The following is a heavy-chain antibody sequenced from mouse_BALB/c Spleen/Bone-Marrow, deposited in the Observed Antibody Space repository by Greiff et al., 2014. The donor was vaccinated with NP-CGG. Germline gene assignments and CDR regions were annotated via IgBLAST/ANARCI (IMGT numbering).Heavy chain of an antibody. J-gene: IGHJ3*01. V-gene: IGHV4-1*02. CDR1: GFDISSYW. Sequence: EVKLQESGGGLVQPGGSLRLSCAASGFDISSYWMTWVRQAPGQGLEWIGEIYPDSRTINYTPYLKDKFTISTDKAKNTLYLQMSKGISEDTALYYCARNVNYGWIADWGQGTPVTVSA. CDR2: IYPDSRTI. D-gene: IGHD1-1*01. CDR3: ARNVNYGWIAD.